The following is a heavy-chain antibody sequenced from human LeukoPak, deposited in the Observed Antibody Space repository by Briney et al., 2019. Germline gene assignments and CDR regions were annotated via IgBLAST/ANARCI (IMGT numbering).Heavy chain of an antibody. Sequence: GGFLRLSCAASGFTFSSYAMSWVRQAPGKGLEWVSAISGSGGSTYYADSVKGRFTISRDNSKNTLYLQMNSLRAEDTAVYYCAKGIGAGSSFYYYMDVWGKGTTVTVSS. D-gene: IGHD6-6*01. CDR2: ISGSGGST. V-gene: IGHV3-23*01. CDR1: GFTFSSYA. CDR3: AKGIGAGSSFYYYMDV. J-gene: IGHJ6*03.